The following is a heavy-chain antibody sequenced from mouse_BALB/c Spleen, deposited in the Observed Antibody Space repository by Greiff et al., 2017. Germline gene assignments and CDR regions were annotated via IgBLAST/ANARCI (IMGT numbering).Heavy chain of an antibody. J-gene: IGHJ4*01. CDR1: GFSLTSYG. Sequence: VHLVESGPSLVQPSQSLSITCTVSGFSLTSYGVHWVRQSPGKGLEWLGVIWRGGSTDYNAAFMSRLSITKDNSKSQVFFKMNSLQADDTAIYYCAKIGHAMDYWGQGTSVTVSS. V-gene: IGHV2-5-1*01. CDR2: IWRGGST. CDR3: AKIGHAMDY. D-gene: IGHD3-3*01.